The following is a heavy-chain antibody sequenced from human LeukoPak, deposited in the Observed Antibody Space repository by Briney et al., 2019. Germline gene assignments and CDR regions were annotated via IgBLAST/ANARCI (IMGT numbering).Heavy chain of an antibody. CDR3: ATDHGITTPSVGAFDI. Sequence: GASVKVSCKVSGYTLTELSMHWVRQAPGKGLEWMGGFDPEDGETIYAQKFQGRVTMTEDTSTDTAYMELSSLRSEDTAVYYCATDHGITTPSVGAFDIWGQGTMVTVSS. CDR1: GYTLTELS. J-gene: IGHJ3*02. CDR2: FDPEDGET. D-gene: IGHD3-22*01. V-gene: IGHV1-24*01.